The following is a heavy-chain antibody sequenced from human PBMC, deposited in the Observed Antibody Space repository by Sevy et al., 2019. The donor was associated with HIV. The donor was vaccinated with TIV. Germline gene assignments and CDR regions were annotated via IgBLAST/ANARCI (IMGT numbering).Heavy chain of an antibody. V-gene: IGHV3-15*01. CDR1: GYTFNNAW. J-gene: IGHJ5*02. CDR2: IKSKTDGGSA. CDR3: AGATVFGATWFDP. D-gene: IGHD3-3*01. Sequence: GGSLRLSCAASGYTFNNAWMSWDRQAPGKGLEWLGRIKSKTDGGSAEYASPVKGRFTISRDDSKSTLYLQMNRLRTEDTGVYYCAGATVFGATWFDPWGQGALVTVSS.